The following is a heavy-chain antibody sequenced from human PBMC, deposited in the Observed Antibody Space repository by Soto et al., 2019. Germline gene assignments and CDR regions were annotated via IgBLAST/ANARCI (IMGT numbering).Heavy chain of an antibody. CDR2: ISNSGIT. V-gene: IGHV4-31*03. D-gene: IGHD2-21*01. CDR1: RGAIHMVAYF. CDR3: GAGDGDYNRY. J-gene: IGHJ4*02. Sequence: QVQLQEAGPGLVKHSQTLSLTCTFSRGAIHMVAYFWSWIRQHPWNGLEWIGYISNSGITYYNPSHRSRLNISVDTSNNQFSLDLTSVNASDTDLYYGGAGDGDYNRYWGQRTLGAVYS.